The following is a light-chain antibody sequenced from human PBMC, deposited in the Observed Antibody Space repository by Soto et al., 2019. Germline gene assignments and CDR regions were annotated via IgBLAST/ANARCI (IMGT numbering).Light chain of an antibody. Sequence: EIVLTQSPGTLSLSPGEIATLYCRASQSVSSSYLAWYQQKPGQAPRLLIYGASSRATGIPDRFGGSGSGTDFTLTISRLEPEDFAVYYCQQYGSSPPFTFGQGTKVDIK. CDR1: QSVSSSY. CDR2: GAS. CDR3: QQYGSSPPFT. V-gene: IGKV3-20*01. J-gene: IGKJ1*01.